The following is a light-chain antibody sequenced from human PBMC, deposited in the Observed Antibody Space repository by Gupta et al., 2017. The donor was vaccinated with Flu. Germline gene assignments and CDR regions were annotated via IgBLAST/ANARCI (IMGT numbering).Light chain of an antibody. CDR2: LGS. Sequence: VTPGEPASISCRSSQSLLHSNGYNYLDRYLQKPGQSPQLLLYLGSDRASGVPDRFSGSGSGTDFTLKISRVEAEDVGVYYFRQALQAPRTFGQGTKVEIK. CDR1: QSLLHSNGYNY. CDR3: RQALQAPRT. V-gene: IGKV2-28*01. J-gene: IGKJ1*01.